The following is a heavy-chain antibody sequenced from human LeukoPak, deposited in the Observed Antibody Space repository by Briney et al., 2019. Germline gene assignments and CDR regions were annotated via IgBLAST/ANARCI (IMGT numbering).Heavy chain of an antibody. Sequence: ESGPTLVKPTQTLTLTCTFSGFSLSTSGVGVGWIRQPPGKALEWLALIYWDDDKRYSPSLKSRLTITKDTSKNQVVLTMTNMDPVDTATYYCARPYSSSWYDTAAFDIWGQGTMVTVSS. CDR1: GFSLSTSGVG. CDR2: IYWDDDK. D-gene: IGHD6-13*01. J-gene: IGHJ3*02. V-gene: IGHV2-5*02. CDR3: ARPYSSSWYDTAAFDI.